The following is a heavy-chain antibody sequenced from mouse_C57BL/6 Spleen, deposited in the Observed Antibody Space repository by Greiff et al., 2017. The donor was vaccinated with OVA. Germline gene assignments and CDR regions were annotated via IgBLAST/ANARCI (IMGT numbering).Heavy chain of an antibody. Sequence: EVQLQQSGAELVKPGASVKFSCTASGFNIKNYYMHWVKQRTEQGLEWIGRIDPEDGETKYATKFQGKATITADTSSNTAYLQLSSLTSEDTAVYYCASPYGYDLYFDYWGQGTTLTVSS. J-gene: IGHJ2*01. D-gene: IGHD2-2*01. CDR3: ASPYGYDLYFDY. CDR2: IDPEDGET. V-gene: IGHV14-2*01. CDR1: GFNIKNYY.